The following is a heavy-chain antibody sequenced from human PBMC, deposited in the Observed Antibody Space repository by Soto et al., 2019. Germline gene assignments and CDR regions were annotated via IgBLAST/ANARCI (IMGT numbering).Heavy chain of an antibody. CDR1: GGSISSGGYY. Sequence: TSETLSLTCTVSGGSISSGGYYWSWIRQHPGKGLEWIGYIYYSGSTYYNPSLKSRVTISVDTSKNQFSLKLSSVTAADTAVYYCARGYWGWFDPWGQGTLVTVSS. CDR2: IYYSGST. D-gene: IGHD3-10*01. CDR3: ARGYWGWFDP. J-gene: IGHJ5*02. V-gene: IGHV4-31*03.